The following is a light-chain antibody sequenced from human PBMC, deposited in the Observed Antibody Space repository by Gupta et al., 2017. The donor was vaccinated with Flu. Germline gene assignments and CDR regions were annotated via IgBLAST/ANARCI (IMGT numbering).Light chain of an antibody. J-gene: IGKJ4*01. CDR2: EVS. CDR1: QSLLFSNGRTF. V-gene: IGKV2D-29*02. CDR3: RQSKQLPVT. Sequence: DIVMTQSPLSLSVTPGQPASISCNSSQSLLFSNGRTFLFWYHQKPGQSPRLLIYEVSNRFFGVSDRFSGVGSGTDFTLKISRVEVEDVGVYYCRQSKQLPVTFGGGTKVEIE.